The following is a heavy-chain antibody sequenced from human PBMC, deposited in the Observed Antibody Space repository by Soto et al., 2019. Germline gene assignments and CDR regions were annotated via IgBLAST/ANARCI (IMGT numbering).Heavy chain of an antibody. V-gene: IGHV5-51*01. J-gene: IGHJ4*02. CDR3: ARHLGSNYIDF. D-gene: IGHD1-26*01. Sequence: GESLKISCHGSGYNFSNYWIAWVRQMPGKGLEWMGFIYPGDSDTRYNPSFQGQVTIAADKSVNTAYLQWSSLKASDTAKYYCARHLGSNYIDFRRQRILVTVSS. CDR1: GYNFSNYW. CDR2: IYPGDSDT.